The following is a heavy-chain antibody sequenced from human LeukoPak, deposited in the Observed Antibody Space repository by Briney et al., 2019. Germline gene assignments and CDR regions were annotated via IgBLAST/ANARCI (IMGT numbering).Heavy chain of an antibody. CDR2: IIPILGIA. D-gene: IGHD6-13*01. V-gene: IGHV1-69*04. CDR1: GGTFSSYT. Sequence: GASVKVSCKASGGTFSSYTISWVRQAPGQGLEWMGRIIPILGIANYAQKFQGRVTITADKSTSTAYMELSSLRSEDTAVYYCAREDRIAAAGMYYYGMDVWGQGTRSPSP. CDR3: AREDRIAAAGMYYYGMDV. J-gene: IGHJ6*02.